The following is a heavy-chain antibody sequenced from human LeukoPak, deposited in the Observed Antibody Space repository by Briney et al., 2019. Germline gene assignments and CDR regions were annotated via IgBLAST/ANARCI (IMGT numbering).Heavy chain of an antibody. CDR3: ARHVGSAGPFDP. CDR2: IDPSDSYT. Sequence: GESLRISCKGSGYTFTNSWISWVRQMPGRGLEWMGRIDPSDSYTYYSPSFQGHVTISADKSISTAYLQWSSLKASDTAMYYCARHVGSAGPFDPWGQGTLVTVSS. CDR1: GYTFTNSW. V-gene: IGHV5-10-1*01. D-gene: IGHD1-26*01. J-gene: IGHJ5*02.